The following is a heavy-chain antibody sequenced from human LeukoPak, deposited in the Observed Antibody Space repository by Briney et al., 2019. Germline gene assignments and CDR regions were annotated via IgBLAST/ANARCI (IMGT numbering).Heavy chain of an antibody. Sequence: ASVKVSCKASGYTFTSYYMHWVRQAPGQGLEWMGIINPSGGSTSYAQKFQGRVTITADESTSTAYMELSSLRSEDTAVYYCARAPITPDAFDIWGQGTMVTVSS. V-gene: IGHV1-46*01. CDR1: GYTFTSYY. D-gene: IGHD5-12*01. CDR3: ARAPITPDAFDI. J-gene: IGHJ3*02. CDR2: INPSGGST.